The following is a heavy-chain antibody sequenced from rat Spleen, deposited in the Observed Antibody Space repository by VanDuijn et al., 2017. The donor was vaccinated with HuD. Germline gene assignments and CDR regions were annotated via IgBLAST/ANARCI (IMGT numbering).Heavy chain of an antibody. CDR3: ARGGYNYGWFAY. CDR1: GFTFSDYN. Sequence: EVQLVESGGGLVQPGRSLKLSCAASGFTFSDYNMAWVRQAPKKGLEWVATISYDGSSTYYRDSVKGRFTISRDNAKSTLYLQVDSLKSEDTATYYCARGGYNYGWFAYWGQGVMVTVSS. D-gene: IGHD1-9*01. V-gene: IGHV5-7*01. CDR2: ISYDGSST. J-gene: IGHJ2*01.